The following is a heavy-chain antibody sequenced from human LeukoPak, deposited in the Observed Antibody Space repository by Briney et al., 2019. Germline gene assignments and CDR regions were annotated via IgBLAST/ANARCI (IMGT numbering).Heavy chain of an antibody. Sequence: GGSLRLSCAASGFTFSDYYMTWIRQGPGKGLEWVAYISSSATTIYFADSVRGRFTISRDNAKNSLYLQMDSLRAEDTAVYFCACLPLPYHGSSPGGQGTLVTVSS. CDR1: GFTFSDYY. V-gene: IGHV3-11*04. CDR2: ISSSATTI. D-gene: IGHD3-10*01. CDR3: ACLPLPYHGSSP. J-gene: IGHJ5*02.